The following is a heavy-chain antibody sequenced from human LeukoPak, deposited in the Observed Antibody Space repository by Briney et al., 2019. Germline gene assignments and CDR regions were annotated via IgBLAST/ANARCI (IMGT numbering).Heavy chain of an antibody. CDR2: IHCSGAT. CDR3: ATLRGSSSAVFDY. CDR1: SGSISSDY. Sequence: SETLSLTCTVSSGSISSDYWSWVRQHPGKGLEWIGYIHCSGATNYSPSLNSRVTISIDTSKNQFSLNLRSVTAADTAVYYCATLRGSSSAVFDYWGQGTLVTVSS. D-gene: IGHD2-2*01. V-gene: IGHV4-59*08. J-gene: IGHJ4*02.